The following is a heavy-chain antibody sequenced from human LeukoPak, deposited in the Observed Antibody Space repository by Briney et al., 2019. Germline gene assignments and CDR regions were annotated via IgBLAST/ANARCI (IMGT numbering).Heavy chain of an antibody. J-gene: IGHJ4*02. CDR3: AKARYYYSSGYHGYYFDY. CDR2: ISWNSGSI. D-gene: IGHD3-22*01. CDR1: GFTFDDYA. Sequence: GGSLRLSCAASGFTFDDYAMHWVRQAPGKGLEWVSGISWNSGSIGYADSVKGRFTISRDNAKNSLYLQMNSLRAEDTALYYCAKARYYYSSGYHGYYFDYWGQGTLVTVSS. V-gene: IGHV3-9*01.